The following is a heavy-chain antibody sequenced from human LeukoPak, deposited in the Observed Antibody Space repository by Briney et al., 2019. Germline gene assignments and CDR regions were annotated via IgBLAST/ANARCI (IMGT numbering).Heavy chain of an antibody. D-gene: IGHD3-3*01. CDR1: GGFISSYY. Sequence: KASETLSLTCTVSGGFISSYYWNWIWQTPGKGLEWIGSIYSSGNTNYNPSLKSRVTISVDTSKNQFSLMLTSVTAADTAVYYCARGVVITGLDYWGQGTLVTVSS. J-gene: IGHJ4*02. V-gene: IGHV4-59*01. CDR3: ARGVVITGLDY. CDR2: IYSSGNT.